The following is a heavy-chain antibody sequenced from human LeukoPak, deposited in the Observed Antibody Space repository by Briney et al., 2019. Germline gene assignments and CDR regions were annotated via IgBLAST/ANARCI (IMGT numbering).Heavy chain of an antibody. J-gene: IGHJ6*02. CDR1: GFTFSSYA. CDR3: AKEPSRYFDWLPSNGMDV. Sequence: GSLRLSCAASGFTFSSYAMSWVRQAPGKGLEWVSAISGSGGSTYYADSVKGRFTISRDNSKNTLYLQMNSLRAEDTAVYYCAKEPSRYFDWLPSNGMDVWGQGTTVTVSS. CDR2: ISGSGGST. V-gene: IGHV3-23*01. D-gene: IGHD3-9*01.